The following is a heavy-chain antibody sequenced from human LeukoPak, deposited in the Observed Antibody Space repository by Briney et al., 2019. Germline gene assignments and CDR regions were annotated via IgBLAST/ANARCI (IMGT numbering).Heavy chain of an antibody. CDR2: IWYDGSNK. CDR1: GFTFSSFG. Sequence: GGSLRLSCAASGFTFSSFGMHWVRQAPGKGLEWVAVIWYDGSNKYYADSVKGRFTISRDNSKNTLYLQMNSLRAEDTAVYYCARDYCGGDCYFDYWGQGTLVTVSS. D-gene: IGHD2-21*02. J-gene: IGHJ4*02. CDR3: ARDYCGGDCYFDY. V-gene: IGHV3-33*08.